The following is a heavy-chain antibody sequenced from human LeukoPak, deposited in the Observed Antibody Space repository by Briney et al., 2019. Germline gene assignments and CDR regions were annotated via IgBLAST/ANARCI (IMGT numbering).Heavy chain of an antibody. Sequence: PGGSLRLSCAASGFTFSSYAMHWVRQAPGKGLEWVAVISYDGSNKYYADSVKGRFTISRDNSKNTLYLQMNSLRSDDTAVYYCARLYGDPTSTNYYYYYMDVWGKGTTVTVSS. J-gene: IGHJ6*03. D-gene: IGHD4-17*01. CDR3: ARLYGDPTSTNYYYYYMDV. V-gene: IGHV3-30*04. CDR1: GFTFSSYA. CDR2: ISYDGSNK.